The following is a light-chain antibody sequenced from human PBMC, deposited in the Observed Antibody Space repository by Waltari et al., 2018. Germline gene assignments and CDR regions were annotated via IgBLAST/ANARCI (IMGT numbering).Light chain of an antibody. CDR2: EVT. V-gene: IGLV2-8*01. Sequence: QSALTQPPSASGSPGQSVTISCTGTSSDVGGYKYFSWYQQYPGKAPKLIIYEVTKRPSGVPDRFSGSKSGNTASLTVSGLLPEDEAAYYCTSYAGSNNPVMFGGGTKLTVL. CDR1: SSDVGGYKY. J-gene: IGLJ3*02. CDR3: TSYAGSNNPVM.